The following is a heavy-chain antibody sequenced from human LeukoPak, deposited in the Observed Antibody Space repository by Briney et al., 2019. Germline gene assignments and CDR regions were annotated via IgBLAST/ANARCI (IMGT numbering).Heavy chain of an antibody. CDR1: GDSLTSNNYF. V-gene: IGHV4-39*01. J-gene: IGHJ4*02. CDR3: ARRSFCAGDCLCLDY. CDR2: MYYSGVT. D-gene: IGHD2-21*02. Sequence: PSETLSLTCIVSGDSLTSNNYFWGWIRQSPGKGLEWLGSMYYSGVTYYSPSFKSRVTMSLDTSNNQFSLRLNSVTAADMAVYYCARRSFCAGDCLCLDYWGQGILVTVSS.